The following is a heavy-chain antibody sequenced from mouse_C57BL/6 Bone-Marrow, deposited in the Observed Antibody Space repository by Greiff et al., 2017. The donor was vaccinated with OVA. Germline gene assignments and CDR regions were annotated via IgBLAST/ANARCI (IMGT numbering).Heavy chain of an antibody. D-gene: IGHD1-1*01. CDR2: IYPGSGNP. CDR3: ARRITRVVGGFAY. Sequence: VQLQQSGAELVRPGASVKLSCKASGYTFTDYYINWVKQRPGQGLEWIARIYPGSGNPYYNEKFKGKATLTADKSSSTAYMQLSSLTSEDSSVYFCARRITRVVGGFAYWGQGTLVTVSA. CDR1: GYTFTDYY. J-gene: IGHJ3*01. V-gene: IGHV1-76*01.